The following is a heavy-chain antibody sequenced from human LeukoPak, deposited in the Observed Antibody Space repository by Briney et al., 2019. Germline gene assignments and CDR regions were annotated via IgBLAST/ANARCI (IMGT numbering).Heavy chain of an antibody. CDR2: ISGSGGST. V-gene: IGHV3-23*01. J-gene: IGHJ4*02. CDR3: AKDLEEIQLWFPLFDY. D-gene: IGHD5-18*01. Sequence: GSLRLSCAASGFTFSSYAMSWVRQAPGKGLEWVSAISGSGGSTYYADSVKGRFTISRDNSKNTLYLQMNSLRAEDTAVYYCAKDLEEIQLWFPLFDYWGQGTLVTVSS. CDR1: GFTFSSYA.